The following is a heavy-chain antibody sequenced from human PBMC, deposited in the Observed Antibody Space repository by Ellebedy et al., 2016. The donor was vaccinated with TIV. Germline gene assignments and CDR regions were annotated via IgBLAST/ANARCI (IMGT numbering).Heavy chain of an antibody. CDR2: IDPSDSYT. J-gene: IGHJ6*02. V-gene: IGHV5-10-1*01. CDR1: GYSFTSYW. CDR3: ATCSGGSCHSSYGMDV. D-gene: IGHD2-15*01. Sequence: KVSCKGSGYSFTSYWISWVRQMPGKGLEWMGRIDPSDSYTNYSPSFQGHVTISADKSISTAYLQWSSLKASDTAMYYCATCSGGSCHSSYGMDVWGQGTTVTVSS.